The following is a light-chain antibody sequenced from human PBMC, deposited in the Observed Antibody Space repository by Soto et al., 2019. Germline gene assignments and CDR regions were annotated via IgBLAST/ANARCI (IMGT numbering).Light chain of an antibody. J-gene: IGKJ1*01. CDR2: GAS. Sequence: EIVLTQSPGTLSLSPGERATLSCRASQSISSNSLAWYQQKPGQAPKLPIGGASSRATGIPDRFSGSGSGTDFTLTISRLEPEDFAVYYCHYGNSPPWTFGQGTKVDIK. CDR1: QSISSNS. CDR3: HYGNSPPWT. V-gene: IGKV3-20*01.